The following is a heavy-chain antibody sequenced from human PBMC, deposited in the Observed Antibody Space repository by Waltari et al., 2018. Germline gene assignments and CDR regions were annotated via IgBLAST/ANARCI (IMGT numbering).Heavy chain of an antibody. CDR3: ARTYCSGGSCYFIDY. Sequence: EVQLVQSGAEVKKPGESLKISCKGSGYSFTSYWLGWVRPNPGKGLEGMGIIYPGDSDTRYSPSFQGQVTISADKSISTAYLQWSSLKASDTAMYYCARTYCSGGSCYFIDYWGQGTLVTVSS. CDR2: IYPGDSDT. D-gene: IGHD2-15*01. J-gene: IGHJ4*02. V-gene: IGHV5-51*01. CDR1: GYSFTSYW.